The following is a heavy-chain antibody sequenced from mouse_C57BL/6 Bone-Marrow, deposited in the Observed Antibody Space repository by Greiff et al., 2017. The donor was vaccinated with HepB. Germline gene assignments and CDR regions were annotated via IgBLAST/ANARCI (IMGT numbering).Heavy chain of an antibody. D-gene: IGHD1-1*01. CDR1: GYAFTNYL. CDR2: INPGSGGT. J-gene: IGHJ2*01. CDR3: ARYYYGVDY. Sequence: VQLQQSGAELVRPGTSVKVSCKASGYAFTNYLIEWVKQRPGQGLEWIGVINPGSGGTNYNEKFKGKATLTADKSSSTAYMPLSSLTSEDSAVYFCARYYYGVDYWGQGTTLTVSS. V-gene: IGHV1-54*01.